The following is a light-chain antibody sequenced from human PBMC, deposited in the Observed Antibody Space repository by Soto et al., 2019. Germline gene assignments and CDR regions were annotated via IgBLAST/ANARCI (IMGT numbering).Light chain of an antibody. J-gene: IGKJ5*01. CDR1: QSVGSH. CDR2: NAS. V-gene: IGKV3-11*01. Sequence: EIVLTQSPGTLSLSPGDRATLSCRASQSVGSHLAWYQQRPGQPPRLLIYNASKRATGIPTRFTGSGSGTYFTRIITSLEPEDFAIYYWQQRSSWPPLTFGPGTRLENK. CDR3: QQRSSWPPLT.